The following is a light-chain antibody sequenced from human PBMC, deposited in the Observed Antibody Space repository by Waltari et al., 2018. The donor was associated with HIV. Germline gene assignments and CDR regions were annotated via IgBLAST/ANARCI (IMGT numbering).Light chain of an antibody. CDR1: QDISSY. CDR2: DTS. V-gene: IGKV3D-11*01. Sequence: EIVLTQSPATLSLSPGETATLSCRASQDISSYLAWYQQKPGQAPRLLIYDTSNRAAGIPARFTGSGSGTDFTLTISSLEAEDFAVYSCQQRSSWISFGQGTRLEIK. CDR3: QQRSSWIS. J-gene: IGKJ5*01.